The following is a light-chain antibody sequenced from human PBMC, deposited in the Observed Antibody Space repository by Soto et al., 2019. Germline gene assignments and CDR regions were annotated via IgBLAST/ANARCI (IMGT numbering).Light chain of an antibody. Sequence: EIVMTQSPATLSLSPGERATLSCGASQSVSSNVAWYQQMPGQTPRLLIYGASSRATGIPDRFSGSGSGTDFTLTISRLEPEDFAVYYCQQYGSSPKTFGQGTKVDIK. CDR2: GAS. V-gene: IGKV3-20*01. CDR1: QSVSSN. CDR3: QQYGSSPKT. J-gene: IGKJ1*01.